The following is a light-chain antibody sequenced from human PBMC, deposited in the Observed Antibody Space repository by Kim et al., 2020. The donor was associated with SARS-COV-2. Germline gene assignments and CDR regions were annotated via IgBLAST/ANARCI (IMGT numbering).Light chain of an antibody. J-gene: IGLJ3*02. CDR2: YDS. V-gene: IGLV3-21*04. CDR3: KVWDSSSDHPV. CDR1: NIGSKS. Sequence: SYEPTQPPSASVAPGKTARITCGGNNIGSKSVHWYQQKPGQAPVLVIYYDSDRPSGIPERFSGSNSGNTAPLTISRVEAGDEADYYCKVWDSSSDHPVFGGGTQLTVL.